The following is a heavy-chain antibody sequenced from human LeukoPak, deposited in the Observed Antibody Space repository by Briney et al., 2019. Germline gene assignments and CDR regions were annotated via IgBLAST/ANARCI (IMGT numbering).Heavy chain of an antibody. CDR2: INAYKGNT. J-gene: IGHJ4*02. CDR3: ARGNFGVVIEGYDY. CDR1: GYTFTSYG. Sequence: ASVKVSCKASGYTFTSYGISWVRQAPGQGLEWMGWINAYKGNTNYAQMLQGRVTMTTDTSTSTAYMELSSLRSEDTAVYYCARGNFGVVIEGYDYWGQGTLVTVSS. V-gene: IGHV1-18*04. D-gene: IGHD3-3*01.